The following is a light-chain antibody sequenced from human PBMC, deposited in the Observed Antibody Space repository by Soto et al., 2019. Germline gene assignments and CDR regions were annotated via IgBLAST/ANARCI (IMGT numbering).Light chain of an antibody. V-gene: IGKV1-6*01. Sequence: IQLTQYPSSLSASVGDRVTITCPASQDIRSALGWYQQKPGKVPKLLIYAASTLQSGVPSRFSGSRSGTDFTLTISSLQPEDFATYYCLLDFSYFWAFGQGTKVDIK. CDR1: QDIRSA. CDR2: AAS. J-gene: IGKJ1*01. CDR3: LLDFSYFWA.